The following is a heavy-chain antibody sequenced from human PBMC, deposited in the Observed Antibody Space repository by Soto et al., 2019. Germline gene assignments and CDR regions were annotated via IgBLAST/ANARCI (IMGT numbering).Heavy chain of an antibody. J-gene: IGHJ5*01. CDR1: GGSISSSFYF. Sequence: SETLSLTCIVSGGSISSSFYFWGWIRQPPGKGLEWIGSIYYSGTTYYNPSLKSRVTISVDTSKNQFYLKLSSVTAADTAVYYCARQQTGGLERGDLTGNWFDPCGQRTLVPVSS. D-gene: IGHD4-17*01. CDR3: ARQQTGGLERGDLTGNWFDP. CDR2: IYYSGTT. V-gene: IGHV4-39*01.